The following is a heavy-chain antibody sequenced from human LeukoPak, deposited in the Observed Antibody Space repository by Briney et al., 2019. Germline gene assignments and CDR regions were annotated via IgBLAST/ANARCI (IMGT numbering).Heavy chain of an antibody. J-gene: IGHJ4*02. CDR2: IKSKTDGGTT. CDR3: TTDRGGSGSYWYEY. V-gene: IGHV3-15*01. D-gene: IGHD3-10*01. Sequence: GGSLRPSCAASGFTFSNAWMSWVCQAPGKGLEWVGRIKSKTDGGTTDHAAPVKGRFTISRDDSKNTLYLQMNSLKTEDTAVYYCTTDRGGSGSYWYEYWGQGTLVTVSS. CDR1: GFTFSNAW.